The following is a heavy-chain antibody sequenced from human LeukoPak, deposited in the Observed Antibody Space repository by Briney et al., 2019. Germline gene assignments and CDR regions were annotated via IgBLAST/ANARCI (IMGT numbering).Heavy chain of an antibody. CDR3: ASARAGIAANYMDV. CDR1: GFTFSSYS. Sequence: GGSLRLSCAASGFTFSSYSMNWVRQAPGKGLEWVSSISSSSSYIHYADSVKGRFTISRDNAKNSLYLQMNSLRAEDTAVYYCASARAGIAANYMDVWGKGTTVTVSS. V-gene: IGHV3-21*01. J-gene: IGHJ6*03. CDR2: ISSSSSYI. D-gene: IGHD6-13*01.